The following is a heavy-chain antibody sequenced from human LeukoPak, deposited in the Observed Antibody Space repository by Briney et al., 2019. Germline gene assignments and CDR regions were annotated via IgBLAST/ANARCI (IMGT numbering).Heavy chain of an antibody. V-gene: IGHV4-34*01. CDR3: ARVWYDYGDPFDY. J-gene: IGHJ4*02. Sequence: SETLSLTCAVYGGSFSGYYWSWIRQPPGKGPEWIGEINHSGSTNYNPFLKSRVTISVDTSKNQLSLKLSSVTAADTAVYYCARVWYDYGDPFDYWGQGTLVTVSS. D-gene: IGHD4-17*01. CDR1: GGSFSGYY. CDR2: INHSGST.